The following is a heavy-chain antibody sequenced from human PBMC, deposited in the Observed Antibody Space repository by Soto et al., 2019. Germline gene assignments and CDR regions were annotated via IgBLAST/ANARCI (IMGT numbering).Heavy chain of an antibody. CDR2: ISYDGSNK. Sequence: ESGGGVVQPGRSLRLSCAASGFTFSSYGMHWVRQAPGKGLEWVAVISYDGSNKYYADSVKGRFTISRDNSKNTLYLQMNSLRAEDTAVYYCAKGWMATGFDYWGQGTLVTVSS. D-gene: IGHD5-12*01. CDR3: AKGWMATGFDY. J-gene: IGHJ4*02. V-gene: IGHV3-30*18. CDR1: GFTFSSYG.